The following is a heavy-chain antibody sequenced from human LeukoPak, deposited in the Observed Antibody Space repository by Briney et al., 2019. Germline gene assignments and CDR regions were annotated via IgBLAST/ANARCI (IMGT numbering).Heavy chain of an antibody. D-gene: IGHD3-10*01. CDR3: ATGFLWFGELFHY. Sequence: GASVKVSCKVSGYTLTELSMHWVRQAPGKGLEWMGGFDPEDGETIYAQKFQGRVTMTEDTSTDIAYMELSSLRSEDTAVYYCATGFLWFGELFHYWGQGTLVTVSS. CDR1: GYTLTELS. J-gene: IGHJ4*02. V-gene: IGHV1-24*01. CDR2: FDPEDGET.